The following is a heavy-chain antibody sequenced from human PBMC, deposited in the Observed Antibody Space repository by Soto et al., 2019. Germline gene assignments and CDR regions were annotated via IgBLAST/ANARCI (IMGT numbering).Heavy chain of an antibody. D-gene: IGHD1-7*01. Sequence: SETLSLTCTVSGGSISSYYWSWIRQPPGKGLEWIGYIYYSGSTNYNPSLKSRVTISVDTSKNQFSLKLSSVTAADTAVYYCASNTLSITGTISAFDIWGQGTMVTVSS. V-gene: IGHV4-59*01. CDR2: IYYSGST. CDR1: GGSISSYY. J-gene: IGHJ3*02. CDR3: ASNTLSITGTISAFDI.